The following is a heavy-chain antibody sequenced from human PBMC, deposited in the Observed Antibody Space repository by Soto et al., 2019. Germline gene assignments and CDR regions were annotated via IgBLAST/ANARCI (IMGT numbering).Heavy chain of an antibody. V-gene: IGHV1-46*01. Sequence: QVQLVQSGAEVKKPGASVKVSCKASGYTFSNYYIHWVRQAPGQGLEWMGMINPSGGNTRYAQKFQGRVNMTRDTSTSTVYMELSSLRSEDTAVYYCAGVELVWSNNAFDNWGQGRMVTVSS. CDR1: GYTFSNYY. CDR2: INPSGGNT. CDR3: AGVELVWSNNAFDN. D-gene: IGHD3-10*01. J-gene: IGHJ3*02.